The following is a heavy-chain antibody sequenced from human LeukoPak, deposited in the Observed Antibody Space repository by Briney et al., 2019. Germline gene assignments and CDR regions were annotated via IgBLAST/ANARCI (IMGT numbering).Heavy chain of an antibody. CDR3: ARQGITMVRGVIINFDY. J-gene: IGHJ4*02. D-gene: IGHD3-10*01. Sequence: PSETLSLTCAVSGYSISSGYYWGWIRQPPGKGLEWIGRIYHSGSTYYNPSLKSRVTISVDTSKNQFSLKLSSVTAADTAVYYCARQGITMVRGVIINFDYWGQGTLVTVSS. V-gene: IGHV4-38-2*01. CDR1: GYSISSGYY. CDR2: IYHSGST.